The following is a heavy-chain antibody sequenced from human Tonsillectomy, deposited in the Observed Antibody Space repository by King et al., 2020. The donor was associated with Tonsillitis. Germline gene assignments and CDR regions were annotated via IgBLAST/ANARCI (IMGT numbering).Heavy chain of an antibody. CDR2: IYSGGIT. D-gene: IGHD3-22*01. Sequence: VQLVESGGGLIQPGGSLRLSCAASGFTVSSNYMSWVRQAPGKGLEWVSVIYSGGITYYADSVKGRFTISRDNSKNTLYLQMNSLRAEDTAVNYCARTQYYDISGGYLGYFDTCGHESLVTVS. V-gene: IGHV3-53*01. CDR3: ARTQYYDISGGYLGYFDT. J-gene: IGHJ4*01. CDR1: GFTVSSNY.